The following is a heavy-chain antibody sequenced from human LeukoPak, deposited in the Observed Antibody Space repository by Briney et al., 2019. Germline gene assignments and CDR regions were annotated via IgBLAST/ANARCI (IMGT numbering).Heavy chain of an antibody. CDR2: IYYSGST. J-gene: IGHJ4*02. Sequence: SETLSLTCTVSGGSISSSSYYWGWIRQPPGKGLEWIGSIYYSGSTYYNPSLKSRVTISVDTSKNQFSLKLSSVTAADTAVYYCARQVGALRSPHFDYWGQGTLVTVSS. V-gene: IGHV4-39*07. CDR3: ARQVGALRSPHFDY. D-gene: IGHD4-17*01. CDR1: GGSISSSSYY.